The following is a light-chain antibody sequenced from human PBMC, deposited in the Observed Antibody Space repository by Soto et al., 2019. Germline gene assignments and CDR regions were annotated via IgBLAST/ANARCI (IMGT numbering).Light chain of an antibody. CDR3: SSYGYGVAYL. CDR2: KVT. V-gene: IGLV2-8*01. CDR1: GSDIGSYEY. Sequence: QSVLTQPPSASGCTGQSVTISCIGTGSDIGSYEYVSWYQHHPGKAPQLIIYKVTKRPFGVPDRFSGSKSGNTASLTVSGLQAEDEADYFCSSYGYGVAYLFGTGTKVTVL. J-gene: IGLJ1*01.